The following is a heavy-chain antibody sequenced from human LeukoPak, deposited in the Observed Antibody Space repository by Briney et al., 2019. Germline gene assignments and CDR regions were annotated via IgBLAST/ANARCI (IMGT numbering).Heavy chain of an antibody. CDR1: GFTFSSYA. Sequence: GGSLRLSCAASGFTFSSYAISWVRQAPGKGLEWVSVISGSGGSTYYADSVKGRFTISRDNAKNSLYLQMNSLRAEDTAVYYCARDSYSSGWYDYWGQGTLVTVSS. CDR3: ARDSYSSGWYDY. V-gene: IGHV3-23*01. D-gene: IGHD6-19*01. CDR2: ISGSGGST. J-gene: IGHJ4*02.